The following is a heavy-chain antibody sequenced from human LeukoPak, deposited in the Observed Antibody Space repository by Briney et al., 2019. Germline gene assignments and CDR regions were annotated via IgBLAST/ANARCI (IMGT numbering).Heavy chain of an antibody. J-gene: IGHJ4*02. CDR1: GYTFTSYD. CDR2: MNPNSGNT. D-gene: IGHD6-13*01. V-gene: IGHV1-8*03. Sequence: EASVKVSCKASGYTFTSYDINWVRQATGQGLEWMGWMNPNSGNTGYAQKFQGRVTITRNTSISTAYMELSSLRSEDTAVYYCATGRIAAAPGYWGQGTLVTVSS. CDR3: ATGRIAAAPGY.